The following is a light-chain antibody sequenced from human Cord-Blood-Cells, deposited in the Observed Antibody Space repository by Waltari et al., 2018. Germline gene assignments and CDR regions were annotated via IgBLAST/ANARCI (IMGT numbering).Light chain of an antibody. J-gene: IGLJ1*01. V-gene: IGLV2-11*02. Sequence: PALTQPRSVSGAPRRSVTISLTGTSGAVGRYHHVSWYQQHPGKAPKLMIYDVGKRPSGVPDRFSGSKSGNTASLTISGLQAEDEADYYCCSYAGSYTYVFGTGTKVTVL. CDR1: SGAVGRYHH. CDR3: CSYAGSYTYV. CDR2: DVG.